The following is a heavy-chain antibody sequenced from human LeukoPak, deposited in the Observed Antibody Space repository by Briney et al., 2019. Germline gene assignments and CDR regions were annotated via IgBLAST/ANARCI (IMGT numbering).Heavy chain of an antibody. V-gene: IGHV3-48*03. Sequence: GGSLRLSCAASGFTFSSYEMNWVRQAPGKGLEWVSYISSSGSTIYYADSVKGRFTISRDNAKNSLYLQMNSLRAEDTALYYCARVGDYYDSSGYTDYWGQGTLVTVSS. CDR2: ISSSGSTI. CDR1: GFTFSSYE. J-gene: IGHJ4*02. D-gene: IGHD3-22*01. CDR3: ARVGDYYDSSGYTDY.